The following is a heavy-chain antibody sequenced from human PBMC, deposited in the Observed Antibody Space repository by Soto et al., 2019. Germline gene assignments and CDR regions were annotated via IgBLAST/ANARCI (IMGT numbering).Heavy chain of an antibody. Sequence: KASKTLSLTCTVSGGSISSGGYYWSWIRQHPGKGLEWIGYIYYSGSTYYNPSLKSRVTISVDTSKNQFSLKLSSVTAADTAVYYCASTSESSPIDYYDSSGYFALHYFDYWGQGTLVTVSS. CDR1: GGSISSGGYY. CDR3: ASTSESSPIDYYDSSGYFALHYFDY. J-gene: IGHJ4*02. CDR2: IYYSGST. V-gene: IGHV4-31*03. D-gene: IGHD3-22*01.